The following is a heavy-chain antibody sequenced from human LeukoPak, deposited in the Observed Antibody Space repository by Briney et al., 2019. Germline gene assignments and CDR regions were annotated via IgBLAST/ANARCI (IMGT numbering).Heavy chain of an antibody. CDR1: GYTFTGYY. CDR2: INPNSGGT. CDR3: ARAEYYDFWSGYSRGSFDY. Sequence: ASVKVSCKASGYTFTGYYMHWVRQAPGQGLEWMGRINPNSGGTNYAQKFQGRVTMTRDTSISTAYMELSRLRSDDTAVYYCARAEYYDFWSGYSRGSFDYWGQGTLVTVSS. J-gene: IGHJ4*02. D-gene: IGHD3-3*01. V-gene: IGHV1-2*06.